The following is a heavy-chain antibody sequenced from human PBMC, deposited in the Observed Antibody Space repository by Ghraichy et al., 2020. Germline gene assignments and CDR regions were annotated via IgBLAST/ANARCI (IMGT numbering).Heavy chain of an antibody. D-gene: IGHD3-10*01. CDR3: ARGASNFGSNSFDY. V-gene: IGHV3-7*04. J-gene: IGHJ4*02. CDR2: INHDEGGK. CDR1: GFIFSTYY. Sequence: GGSLRLSCAASGFIFSTYYMTWVRQVPGKGLEWVSNINHDEGGKYYVDSVKGRFTISRDNAKNTLYLQMNSLRADDTAVYYCARGASNFGSNSFDYWGQGTLVIVSS.